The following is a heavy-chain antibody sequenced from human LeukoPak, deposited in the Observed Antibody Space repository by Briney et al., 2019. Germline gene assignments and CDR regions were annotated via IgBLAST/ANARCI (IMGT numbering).Heavy chain of an antibody. V-gene: IGHV3-53*01. CDR3: IVFGDSNH. Sequence: GGSLRLSCAASGLTGSHNYVSWVRQAPGKGLEWVSAIHTSGDTCYADSVKGRFTISRDTSKNTLYLQINSLRVEDAAVYYCIVFGDSNHWGQGTLVTVSS. D-gene: IGHD4-17*01. CDR1: GLTGSHNY. J-gene: IGHJ5*02. CDR2: IHTSGDT.